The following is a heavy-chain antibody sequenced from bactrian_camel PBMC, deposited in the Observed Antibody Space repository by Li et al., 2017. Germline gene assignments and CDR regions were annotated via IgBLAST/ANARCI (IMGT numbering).Heavy chain of an antibody. J-gene: IGHJ6*01. Sequence: HVQLVESGGGSVQAGGSLTLSCVVSGRMYSDACMGWFRQAPGNRREGLASMSASSVKYADSLAGRLYIYKHLGNRTLNLQIDSLQPEDTAMYYYGADPFAGANCDTNLDFRYQGQGTQVTVS. CDR2: MSASSV. D-gene: IGHD3*01. V-gene: IGHV3S53*01. CDR1: GRMYSDAC. CDR3: GADPFAGANCDTNLDFRY.